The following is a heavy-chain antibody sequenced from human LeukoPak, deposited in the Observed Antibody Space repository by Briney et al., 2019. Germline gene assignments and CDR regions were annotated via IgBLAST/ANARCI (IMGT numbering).Heavy chain of an antibody. Sequence: TPSETLSLTCTVSGGTISGYHWSWIRQSPGKGLEGIGYIYSTGSTNYNPSLKSRLTISVDTSNNQFSLKLRPVTAADTAVYYCARRHIAAASTLEYWGQGPLVTVSS. J-gene: IGHJ4*02. CDR1: GGTISGYH. CDR2: IYSTGST. CDR3: ARRHIAAASTLEY. V-gene: IGHV4-59*01. D-gene: IGHD6-13*01.